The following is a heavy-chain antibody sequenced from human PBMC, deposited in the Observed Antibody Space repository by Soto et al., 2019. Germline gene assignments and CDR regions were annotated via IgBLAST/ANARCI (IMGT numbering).Heavy chain of an antibody. CDR2: ISYSVST. CDR3: ARALGANWFDP. V-gene: IGHV4-59*01. J-gene: IGHJ5*02. Sequence: SETLSLTCTVSGGSISSYYWSWIRQPPGKGLEWIGYISYSVSTNYNPSLKSRVTISVDMSKNQFSLYLSSVTAADTAVYYCARALGANWFDPWGQGTLVTVSS. D-gene: IGHD3-16*01. CDR1: GGSISSYY.